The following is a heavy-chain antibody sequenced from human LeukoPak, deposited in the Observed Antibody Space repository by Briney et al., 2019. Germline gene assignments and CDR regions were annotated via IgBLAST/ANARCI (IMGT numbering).Heavy chain of an antibody. J-gene: IGHJ1*01. CDR2: INPNSGGT. Sequence: ASVKVSFKASGYTFTGYYMHWVRQAPGQGLEWMGWINPNSGGTNYAQKFQGRVTMTRDTSISTAYMELSRLRSDDTAVYYCAREDIVVVPAALKYFQHWGQGTLVTVSS. D-gene: IGHD2-2*01. V-gene: IGHV1-2*02. CDR1: GYTFTGYY. CDR3: AREDIVVVPAALKYFQH.